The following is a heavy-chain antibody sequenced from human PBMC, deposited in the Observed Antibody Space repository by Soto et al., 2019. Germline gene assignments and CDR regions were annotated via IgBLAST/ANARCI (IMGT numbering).Heavy chain of an antibody. CDR1: GFTFSSYG. J-gene: IGHJ6*03. D-gene: IGHD3-3*01. V-gene: IGHV3-33*01. CDR2: IWYDGSNK. CDR3: ARDSARDFWSGYYRYYYMDV. Sequence: GGSLRLSCAASGFTFSSYGMHWVRQAPGKGLEWVAVIWYDGSNKYYADSVKGRFTISRDNSKNTLYLQMNSLRAEDTAVYYCARDSARDFWSGYYRYYYMDVWGKGTTVTVSS.